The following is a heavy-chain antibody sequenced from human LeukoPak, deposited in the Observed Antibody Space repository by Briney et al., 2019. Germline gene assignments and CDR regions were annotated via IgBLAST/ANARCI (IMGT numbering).Heavy chain of an antibody. CDR3: ARGRGIVVVTAIISKYYFDY. J-gene: IGHJ4*02. CDR2: MYYSGST. D-gene: IGHD2-21*02. CDR1: GGSISSSYYY. V-gene: IGHV4-39*01. Sequence: SETLSLTCTVSGGSISSSYYYWGWIRQPPGKGLEWIGSMYYSGSTYYKPSLKSRVTISVDTSKNQFSLKLSSVTAADTAVYYCARGRGIVVVTAIISKYYFDYWGQGTLVTVSS.